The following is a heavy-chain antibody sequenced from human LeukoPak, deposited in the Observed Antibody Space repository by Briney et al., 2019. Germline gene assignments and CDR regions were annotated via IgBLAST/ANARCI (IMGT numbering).Heavy chain of an antibody. CDR2: IRYEGSNK. Sequence: GGSLRLSCAASGFTFSSYGMHWVRQAPGKGLEWVAFIRYEGSNKYYADSVKGRFTISRDNSKNTLYLQMNSLRAEDTAVYYCAKDTRATTVTLFDYWGQGTLVTVSS. J-gene: IGHJ4*02. D-gene: IGHD4-11*01. CDR3: AKDTRATTVTLFDY. CDR1: GFTFSSYG. V-gene: IGHV3-30*02.